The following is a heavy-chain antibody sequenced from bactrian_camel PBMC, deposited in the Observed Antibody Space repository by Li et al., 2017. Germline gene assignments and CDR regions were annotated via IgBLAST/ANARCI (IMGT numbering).Heavy chain of an antibody. Sequence: HVQLVESGGGSVQVGGSLRLSCTASRDTLDLGSKCMAWFRQDPGKEREGLATIYAGGVATHYVDSVKGRFTISRDSAESTVYLQMNNLQPEDTATYYCAEGRGSRGEHCYSLNYWGQGTQVTVS. CDR2: IYAGGVAT. CDR3: AEGRGSRGEHCYSLNY. D-gene: IGHD6*01. CDR1: RDTLDLGSKC. V-gene: IGHV3S1*01. J-gene: IGHJ4*01.